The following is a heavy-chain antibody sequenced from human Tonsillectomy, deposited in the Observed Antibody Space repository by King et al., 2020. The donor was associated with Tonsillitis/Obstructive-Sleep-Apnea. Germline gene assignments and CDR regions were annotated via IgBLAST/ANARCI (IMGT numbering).Heavy chain of an antibody. CDR2: IGWNSGSI. D-gene: IGHD5-24*01. Sequence: VQLVESGGGLVQPGRSLRLSCAASGFTFDDYAMHWVRQAPGKGLEWVSGIGWNSGSIGYADSVKGRFTISRDNAKNSLYLQMNSLRAEDTALYYCAKVDGYDLNGGGGFDYWGQGTLVTVSS. CDR3: AKVDGYDLNGGGGFDY. J-gene: IGHJ4*02. CDR1: GFTFDDYA. V-gene: IGHV3-9*01.